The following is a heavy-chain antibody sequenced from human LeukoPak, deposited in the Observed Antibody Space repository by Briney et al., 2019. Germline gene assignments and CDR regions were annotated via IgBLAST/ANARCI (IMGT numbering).Heavy chain of an antibody. CDR3: ARRGTGHGMDV. CDR2: INNDGSSA. CDR1: GFTFHNYW. D-gene: IGHD1-1*01. V-gene: IGHV3-74*01. Sequence: GGSLRLSCAASGFTFHNYWIHWVRQVRGQGLVWVSRINNDGSSASYVDSVKGRFTISRDNAKNTLFLQMNSLRAEDTAVYYCARRGTGHGMDVWGQGTTVIVSS. J-gene: IGHJ6*02.